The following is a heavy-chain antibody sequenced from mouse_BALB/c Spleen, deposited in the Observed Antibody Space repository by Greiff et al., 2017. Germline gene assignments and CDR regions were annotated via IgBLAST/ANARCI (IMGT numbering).Heavy chain of an antibody. V-gene: IGHV2-2*02. CDR1: GFSLTSYG. Sequence: VQLQQSGPGLVQPSQSLSITCTVSGFSLTSYGVHWVRQSPGKGLEWLGVIWSGGSTDYNAAFISRLSISKDNSKSQVFLKMNSLQANDTAIYYCASPIGTKGYAMDYWGQGTSVTVSS. CDR3: ASPIGTKGYAMDY. CDR2: IWSGGST. D-gene: IGHD2-14*01. J-gene: IGHJ4*01.